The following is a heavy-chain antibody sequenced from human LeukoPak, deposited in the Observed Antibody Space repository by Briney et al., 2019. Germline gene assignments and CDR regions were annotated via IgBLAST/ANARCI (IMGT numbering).Heavy chain of an antibody. CDR1: GGSFSGYY. CDR3: ARARYCSSTSCYRILNWLDP. CDR2: INHSGST. V-gene: IGHV4-34*01. J-gene: IGHJ5*02. Sequence: SETLSLTCAVYGGSFSGYYWSWIRLPPGKGLEWIGEINHSGSTNYNPSLKSRVTISVDTSKNQFSLKLSSVTAADSAVYYCARARYCSSTSCYRILNWLDPWGQGTLVTVSS. D-gene: IGHD2-2*01.